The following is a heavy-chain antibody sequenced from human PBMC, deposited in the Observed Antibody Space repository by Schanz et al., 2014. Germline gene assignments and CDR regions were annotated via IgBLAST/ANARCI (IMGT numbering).Heavy chain of an antibody. CDR2: IGVDGTTT. D-gene: IGHD6-13*01. CDR1: GFTFSSYA. V-gene: IGHV3-23*01. Sequence: EVQLLESGGGLVQPGGSLRLSCAASGFTFSSYAMSWVRQAPGKGLEWVSVIGVDGTTTYYADSVKGRFTISRDNSKNTLYLQMNSLRPEDTAVYYCAKSQGSSFGSWGQGTLVTVSS. J-gene: IGHJ4*02. CDR3: AKSQGSSFGS.